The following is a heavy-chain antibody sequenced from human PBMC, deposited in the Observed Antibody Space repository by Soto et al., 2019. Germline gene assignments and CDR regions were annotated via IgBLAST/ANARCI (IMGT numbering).Heavy chain of an antibody. V-gene: IGHV1-69*02. Sequence: QVQLVQSGAEVKKPGSSVKVSCKASGGTFSSYTISWVRQAPGQGLEWMGRIIPILGIANCAQKFQGRVTITADKSTSTAYMELSSLRSEDTAVYYCARGYCSGGSCPVDDAFDIWGQGTMVTVSS. CDR2: IIPILGIA. CDR1: GGTFSSYT. CDR3: ARGYCSGGSCPVDDAFDI. J-gene: IGHJ3*02. D-gene: IGHD2-15*01.